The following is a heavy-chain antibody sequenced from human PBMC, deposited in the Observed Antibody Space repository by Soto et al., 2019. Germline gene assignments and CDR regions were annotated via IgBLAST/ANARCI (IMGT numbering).Heavy chain of an antibody. CDR3: ARAGGLLVDY. D-gene: IGHD1-26*01. V-gene: IGHV3-30-3*01. CDR2: KTYDGSNK. J-gene: IGHJ4*02. CDR1: GFMFSSYA. Sequence: QVQLVESGGGVVQPGRSLRLSCAASGFMFSSYAMHWVRQAPGKGLEWVAVKTYDGSNKYYADSVKGRFTISRDKSKNTLYLQINSLRAEDKAVYYCARAGGLLVDYWSQGTLVTVSS.